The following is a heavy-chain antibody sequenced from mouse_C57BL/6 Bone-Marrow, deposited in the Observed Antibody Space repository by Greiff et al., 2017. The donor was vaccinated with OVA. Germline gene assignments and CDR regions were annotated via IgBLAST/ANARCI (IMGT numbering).Heavy chain of an antibody. D-gene: IGHD1-1*01. CDR1: GYTFTNYW. J-gene: IGHJ2*02. CDR3: AHYGSRLYLHY. CDR2: IAPSDSYI. Sequence: QVQLQQPGAELVRPGTSVKLSCKASGYTFTNYWMHWVKQRPGQGLEWIGVIAPSDSYINYNQKFKGRATLTVDTSSSTAYMHLSSLTSEDSAVSDCAHYGSRLYLHYWGQGTSLTVSS. V-gene: IGHV1-59*01.